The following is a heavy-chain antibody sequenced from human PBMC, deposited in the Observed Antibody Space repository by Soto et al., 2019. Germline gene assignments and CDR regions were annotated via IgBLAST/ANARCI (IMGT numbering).Heavy chain of an antibody. CDR2: IWYDGSNI. V-gene: IGHV3-33*06. D-gene: IGHD2-8*01. CDR1: GFTFSSYN. CDR3: AKGPRYCSNGCCWPNY. Sequence: QVQLVESGGGVVQPGRSLRLSCSASGFTFSSYNIHWVRQAPGKGLEWVAVIWYDGSNIFYADSVTGRFTISRDNSKNTVYLEKHRLEAEDTAFYYFAKGPRYCSNGCCWPNYWGQGTLVTVSS. J-gene: IGHJ4*02.